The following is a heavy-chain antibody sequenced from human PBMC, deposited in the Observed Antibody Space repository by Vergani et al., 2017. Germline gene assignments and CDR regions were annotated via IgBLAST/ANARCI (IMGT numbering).Heavy chain of an antibody. J-gene: IGHJ5*02. V-gene: IGHV1-2*02. D-gene: IGHD5-12*01. CDR2: INPNSGGT. Sequence: QVQLVQSGAEVKKPGDSVKVSCKASGYTFTGYYMHWVRQAPGQGLEWMGWINPNSGGTNYAQKFQGRVTMTRDTSISTAYMELSRLRSDDTAVYYCARDRKVPEDRMATINWFDPWGQGTLVTVSS. CDR3: ARDRKVPEDRMATINWFDP. CDR1: GYTFTGYY.